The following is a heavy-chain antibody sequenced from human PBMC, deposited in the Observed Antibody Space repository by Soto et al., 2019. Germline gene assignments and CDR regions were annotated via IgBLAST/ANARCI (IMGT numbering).Heavy chain of an antibody. CDR2: IYYIGNT. D-gene: IGHD1-1*01. CDR1: GGSISSSNYY. V-gene: IGHV4-39*01. J-gene: IGHJ4*02. Sequence: SETLSLTCSVSGGSISSSNYYWAWIRQPPGKGLEWIGSIYYIGNTYYNPSLKSRVTMSVDTSKNQFSLKVTSVTAADTAIYYCAREDRTNGYNYDYWGQGTLVTVSS. CDR3: AREDRTNGYNYDY.